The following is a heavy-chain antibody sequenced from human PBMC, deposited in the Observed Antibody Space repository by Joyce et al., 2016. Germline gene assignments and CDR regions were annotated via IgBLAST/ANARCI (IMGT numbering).Heavy chain of an antibody. J-gene: IGHJ6*03. CDR2: ISDIGGST. D-gene: IGHD4-11*01. CDR3: AKDRSYSTYYYFYYMDV. Sequence: EVQLLESGGGLVQPGGSLTLSCAASGFTFNNYGLTWVRQAPGNGLEWVSSISDIGGSTYYADSVRDRFTISRDNSKNTLFLQMTSLTAEDTAVYYCAKDRSYSTYYYFYYMDVWGKGTTVTVSS. CDR1: GFTFNNYG. V-gene: IGHV3-23*01.